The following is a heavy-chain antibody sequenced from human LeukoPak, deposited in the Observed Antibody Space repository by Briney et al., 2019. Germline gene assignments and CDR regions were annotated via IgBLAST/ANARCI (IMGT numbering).Heavy chain of an antibody. CDR2: IYHSGST. CDR1: GGSISSYY. V-gene: IGHV4-38-2*02. Sequence: KASETLSLTCTVSGGSISSYYWSWIRQPPGKGLEWIGSIYHSGSTYYNPSLKSRVTISVDTSKNQFSLKLSSVTAADTAVYYCARDGTVIYAFDIWGQGTMVTVSS. CDR3: ARDGTVIYAFDI. J-gene: IGHJ3*02. D-gene: IGHD3-16*02.